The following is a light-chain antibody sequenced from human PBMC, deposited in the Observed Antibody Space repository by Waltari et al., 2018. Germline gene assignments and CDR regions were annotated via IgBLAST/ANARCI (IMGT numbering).Light chain of an antibody. Sequence: DIVMTQSPDSLAVSLGERATINCTSSQSGLYNPNNKNYLAWYQQKPGQPPSLLIYWASTRESGVPDRFSGSGSGTDFTLTISSLQAEDVAVYYCQHYYSIPPHTFGQGTKLEIK. J-gene: IGKJ2*01. CDR1: QSGLYNPNNKNY. CDR2: WAS. V-gene: IGKV4-1*01. CDR3: QHYYSIPPHT.